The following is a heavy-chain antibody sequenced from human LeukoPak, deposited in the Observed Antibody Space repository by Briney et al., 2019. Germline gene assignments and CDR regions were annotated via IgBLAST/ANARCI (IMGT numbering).Heavy chain of an antibody. CDR3: ARELSSGVDY. D-gene: IGHD3-22*01. CDR1: GFTFSKYW. CDR2: IKQDGSEK. V-gene: IGHV3-7*05. J-gene: IGHJ4*02. Sequence: GGSLRLSCAASGFTFSKYWMTWVRQAPGEGLEWVDNIKQDGSEKNYGDSVRGRFTISSDNAKNSLYLQTNGLRAEDTAVYYCARELSSGVDYWGQGTLVTVSS.